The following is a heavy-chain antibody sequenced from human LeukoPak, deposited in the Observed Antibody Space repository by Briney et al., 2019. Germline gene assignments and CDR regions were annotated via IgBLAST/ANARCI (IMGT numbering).Heavy chain of an antibody. D-gene: IGHD5-18*01. Sequence: GGSLRLSCAASGSTFRTYAMSWVRQAPGKGLDWVSSISGGGGTTYYADSVKGRFTISRDNSKNTLYLQMNSLRAEDTAVYYCAKRGDSYGYDYWGQGTLVTVSS. CDR2: ISGGGGTT. J-gene: IGHJ4*02. CDR3: AKRGDSYGYDY. CDR1: GSTFRTYA. V-gene: IGHV3-23*01.